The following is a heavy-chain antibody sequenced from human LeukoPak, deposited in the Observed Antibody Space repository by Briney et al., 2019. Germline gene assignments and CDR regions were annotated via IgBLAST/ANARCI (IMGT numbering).Heavy chain of an antibody. CDR1: GFIFSSYE. D-gene: IGHD1-26*01. V-gene: IGHV3-48*03. CDR3: ASGGIYYGAAFDF. Sequence: SLRLSCAASGFIFSSYEMNWVRQAPGKGLEWVSYISSSGSTIYYADSVKGRFTISRDNAKNSLYLQMNSLRAENTALYYCASGGIYYGAAFDFWGQGTLVTVSS. CDR2: ISSSGSTI. J-gene: IGHJ4*02.